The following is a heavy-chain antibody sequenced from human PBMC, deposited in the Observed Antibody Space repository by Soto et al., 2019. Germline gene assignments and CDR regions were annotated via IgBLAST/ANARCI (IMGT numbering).Heavy chain of an antibody. Sequence: SETLSLTCTVSGGSISRYYWNWIRQPPGKGLEWIGYIYYSGSTNYNPSLKSRVTISVDTSKNQFSLKLSSVTAADTAVSYCARDPGSGSYYGWFDPWGQGTLVTVSS. CDR3: ARDPGSGSYYGWFDP. D-gene: IGHD3-10*01. V-gene: IGHV4-59*01. J-gene: IGHJ5*02. CDR2: IYYSGST. CDR1: GGSISRYY.